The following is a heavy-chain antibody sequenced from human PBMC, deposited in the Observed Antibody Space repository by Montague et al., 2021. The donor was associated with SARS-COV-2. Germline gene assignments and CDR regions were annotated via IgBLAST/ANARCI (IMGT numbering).Heavy chain of an antibody. CDR3: VRDRWPYYFDH. CDR2: ILGSGSTK. V-gene: IGHV3-48*02. J-gene: IGHJ4*02. D-gene: IGHD5-24*01. Sequence: SLSLSCAASGFIFSHSGMTWVRQAPGKGLEWISYILGSGSTKYNADSVEGRFTISRDNAKNSLYLQMNSLRDEDTAVYYCVRDRWPYYFDHWGQGTLVTVSS. CDR1: GFIFSHSG.